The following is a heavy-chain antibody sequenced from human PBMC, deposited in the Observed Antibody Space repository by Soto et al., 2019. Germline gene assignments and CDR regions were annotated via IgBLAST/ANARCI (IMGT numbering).Heavy chain of an antibody. CDR1: GYSFTSYW. D-gene: IGHD3-10*01. V-gene: IGHV5-51*01. J-gene: IGHJ4*01. CDR2: IYPGDSDT. CDR3: ARQLITMVRGVIIAYFDY. Sequence: PGESLKISCKGSGYSFTSYWIGWVRQMPGKGLEWMGIIYPGDSDTRYSPSFQGQVTISADKSISTAYLQWSSLKASDTAMYYCARQLITMVRGVIIAYFDYWGHGTLVTVSS.